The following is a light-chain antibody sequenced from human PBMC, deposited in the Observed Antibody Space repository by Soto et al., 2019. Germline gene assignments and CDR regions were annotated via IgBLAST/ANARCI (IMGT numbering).Light chain of an antibody. CDR3: LQRTSSPPYT. CDR2: GVS. V-gene: IGKV3-11*01. J-gene: IGKJ2*01. Sequence: EIVLTQSPATLSLSPGERATLSCRASQSVSNYLDWYQQKAGQAPRLLIYGVSNRAPGIPARFSGSGSGTDFTLTISSLEPEDFAIYYCLQRTSSPPYTFGQGTKLEIK. CDR1: QSVSNY.